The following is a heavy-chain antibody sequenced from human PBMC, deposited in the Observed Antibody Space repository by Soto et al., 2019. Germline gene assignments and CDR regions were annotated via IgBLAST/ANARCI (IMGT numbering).Heavy chain of an antibody. J-gene: IGHJ4*02. V-gene: IGHV4-39*01. CDR3: ARLWDDIVVVPAAMIGRPPQAFDY. Sequence: SETLSLTCTVSGGSISSSSYYWGWIRQPPGKGLEWIGSIYYSGSTYYNPSLKSRVTISVDTSKNQFSLKLSSVTAADTAVYYCARLWDDIVVVPAAMIGRPPQAFDYWGQGTLVTVSS. CDR1: GGSISSSSYY. D-gene: IGHD2-2*01. CDR2: IYYSGST.